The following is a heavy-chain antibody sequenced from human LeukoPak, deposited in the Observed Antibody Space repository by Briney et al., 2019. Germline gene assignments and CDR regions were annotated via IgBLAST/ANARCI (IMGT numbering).Heavy chain of an antibody. CDR1: GGTFSGYA. CDR2: IIPIFGTA. J-gene: IGHJ4*02. CDR3: ARESSSSTLFDY. Sequence: SVKVSCKASGGTFSGYAISWVRQAPGQGLVWMGGIIPIFGTANYAQKFQGRVTITADESTSTAYMELSSLRSEDTAVYYCARESSSSTLFDYWGQGTLVTVSS. V-gene: IGHV1-69*13. D-gene: IGHD6-6*01.